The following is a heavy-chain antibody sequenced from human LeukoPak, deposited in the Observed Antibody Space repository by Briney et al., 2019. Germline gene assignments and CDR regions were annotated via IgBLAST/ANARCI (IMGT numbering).Heavy chain of an antibody. V-gene: IGHV1-18*01. CDR2: ISAYNGDT. CDR3: ARDRVGIAVAGTPWGAFDI. CDR1: GYTFTSYG. Sequence: ASVKVSCKASGYTFTSYGISWVRQAPGQGLEWMGWISAYNGDTNYAQKLQGRVTMTTDTSTGTAYMELRSLRSDDTAVYYCARDRVGIAVAGTPWGAFDIWGQGTMVTVSS. J-gene: IGHJ3*02. D-gene: IGHD6-19*01.